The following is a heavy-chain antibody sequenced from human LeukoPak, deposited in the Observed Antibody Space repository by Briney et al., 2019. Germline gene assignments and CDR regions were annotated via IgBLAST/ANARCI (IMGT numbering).Heavy chain of an antibody. CDR1: GFPFSNYW. D-gene: IGHD2-21*01. V-gene: IGHV3-7*01. J-gene: IGHJ4*02. CDR2: INKDGTAL. Sequence: GSLRLSCVVSGFPFSNYWMNWVRQAPGKGLEWMAIINKDGTALNYVDSVKGRFTISRDNAKNSLYLQMSSLRAEDTAVYYCARDLGYFALDFWGQGALVTVSS. CDR3: ARDLGYFALDF.